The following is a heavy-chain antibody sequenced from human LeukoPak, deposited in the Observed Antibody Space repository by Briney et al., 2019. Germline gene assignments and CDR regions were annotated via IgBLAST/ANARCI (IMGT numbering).Heavy chain of an antibody. V-gene: IGHV1-18*04. J-gene: IGHJ6*04. CDR3: AREAEIVVVPAAPNYYYYYGMGV. CDR1: GYTFTSYG. Sequence: ASAKVSCKASGYTFTSYGISWVRQAPGQGLEWMGWISAYNGNTNYAQKLQGRVTMTTDTSTSTAYMELRSLRSDDTAVYYCAREAEIVVVPAAPNYYYYYGMGVWGKGTTVTVSS. D-gene: IGHD2-2*01. CDR2: ISAYNGNT.